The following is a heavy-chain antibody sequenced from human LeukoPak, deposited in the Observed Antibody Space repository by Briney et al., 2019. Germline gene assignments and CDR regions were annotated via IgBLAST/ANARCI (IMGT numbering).Heavy chain of an antibody. Sequence: ASVKVSCKASGYTFTSYGISWVRQAPGQGLEWMGWISAYNGNTNYAQKLQVRVTMTTGTSTSTAYMELRSLRSDDTAVYYCARYCSSTSCYAGNWFDPWGQGTLVTVSS. D-gene: IGHD2-2*01. CDR1: GYTFTSYG. CDR3: ARYCSSTSCYAGNWFDP. V-gene: IGHV1-18*01. J-gene: IGHJ5*02. CDR2: ISAYNGNT.